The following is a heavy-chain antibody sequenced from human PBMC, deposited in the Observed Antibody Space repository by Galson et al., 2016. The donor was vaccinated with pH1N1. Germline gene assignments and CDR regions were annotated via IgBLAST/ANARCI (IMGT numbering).Heavy chain of an antibody. Sequence: SETLSLTCTVSGDSISGYYWNWIRQPPGKGLEWIGYVYHSYHSGSTHYNPYLKSRVTMSADKSKSQLSLKLSSMTAADTAVYYCARHVGTIFGLVRPTYLDYWGQGTLVTVSS. CDR3: ARHVGTIFGLVRPTYLDY. V-gene: IGHV4-59*08. J-gene: IGHJ4*02. CDR1: GDSISGYY. CDR2: VYHSYHSGST. D-gene: IGHD3-3*01.